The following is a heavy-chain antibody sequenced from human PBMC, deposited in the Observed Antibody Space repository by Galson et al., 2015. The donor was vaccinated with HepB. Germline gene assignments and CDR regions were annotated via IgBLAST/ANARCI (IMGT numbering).Heavy chain of an antibody. Sequence: SLRLSCAASGFTFSSYGMHWVRQAPGKGLEWVAVISSDGSNKYYADSVKGRFTISRDNSKNTLYLQMNSLRAEDTAVYYCAKVRKCSGFDYWGQGTLVTVSS. CDR2: ISSDGSNK. J-gene: IGHJ4*02. D-gene: IGHD4/OR15-4a*01. CDR1: GFTFSSYG. V-gene: IGHV3-30*18. CDR3: AKVRKCSGFDY.